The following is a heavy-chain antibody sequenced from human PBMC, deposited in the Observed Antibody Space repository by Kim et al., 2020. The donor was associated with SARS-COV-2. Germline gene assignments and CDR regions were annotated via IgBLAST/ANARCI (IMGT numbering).Heavy chain of an antibody. D-gene: IGHD7-27*01. J-gene: IGHJ4*02. V-gene: IGHV3-23*01. CDR3: AKDLITGDPGGSDY. Sequence: DSVKGRFTISRDNSKNTLYLQMNSLRAEDTAVYYCAKDLITGDPGGSDYWGQGTLVTVSS.